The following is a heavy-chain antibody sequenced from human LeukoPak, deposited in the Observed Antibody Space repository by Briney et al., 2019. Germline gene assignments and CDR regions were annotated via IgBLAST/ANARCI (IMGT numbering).Heavy chain of an antibody. CDR3: AKGQTYYYGSGSYCRY. V-gene: IGHV3-23*01. J-gene: IGHJ4*02. CDR2: TSGSGGST. D-gene: IGHD3-10*01. Sequence: GGSLRLSCAASGFTFSSYAMSWVRQAPGKGLEWVSATSGSGGSTYYADSVKGRFAISRDNSKNTLYLQMNSLRAEDTAVYYCAKGQTYYYGSGSYCRYWGQGTLVTVSS. CDR1: GFTFSSYA.